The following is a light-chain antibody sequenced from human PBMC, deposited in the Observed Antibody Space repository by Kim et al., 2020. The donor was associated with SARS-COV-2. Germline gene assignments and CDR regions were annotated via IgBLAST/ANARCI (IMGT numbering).Light chain of an antibody. CDR1: QSVTY. CDR3: QQRSNWPLWT. J-gene: IGKJ1*01. CDR2: DTS. Sequence: ELVLTQSPATLSLSPGERATVSCRASQSVTYLAWYQHKPGQAPRLLIYDTSNRATGIPARFSGGTSGTDFTLTISSLQPEDSAVYYCQQRSNWPLWTFGQGNKVDIK. V-gene: IGKV3-11*01.